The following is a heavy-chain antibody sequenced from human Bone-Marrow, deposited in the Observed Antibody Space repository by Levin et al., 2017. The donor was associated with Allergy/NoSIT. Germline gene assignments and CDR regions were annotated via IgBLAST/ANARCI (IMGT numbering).Heavy chain of an antibody. CDR1: GFTFSSYA. Sequence: SLKISCAASGFTFSSYAMHWVRQAPGKGLEWVAVISYDGSNKYYADSVKGRFTISRDNSKNTLYLQMNSLRAEDTAVYYCARSSGWAYYYYYGMDVWGQGTTVTVSS. D-gene: IGHD6-19*01. CDR3: ARSSGWAYYYYYGMDV. CDR2: ISYDGSNK. J-gene: IGHJ6*02. V-gene: IGHV3-30-3*01.